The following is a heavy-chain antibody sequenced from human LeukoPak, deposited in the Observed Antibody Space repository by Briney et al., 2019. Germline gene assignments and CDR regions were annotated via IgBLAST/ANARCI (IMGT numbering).Heavy chain of an antibody. Sequence: ASVKVSCKASGYTFTSYDINWVRQATGQGLEWMGWINPNSGGTNYAQKFQGRVTMTRDTSISTAYMELSRLRSDDTAVYYCARGHHGSGSYYNPFDYWGQGTLVTVSS. CDR2: INPNSGGT. CDR1: GYTFTSYD. CDR3: ARGHHGSGSYYNPFDY. D-gene: IGHD3-10*01. J-gene: IGHJ4*02. V-gene: IGHV1-2*02.